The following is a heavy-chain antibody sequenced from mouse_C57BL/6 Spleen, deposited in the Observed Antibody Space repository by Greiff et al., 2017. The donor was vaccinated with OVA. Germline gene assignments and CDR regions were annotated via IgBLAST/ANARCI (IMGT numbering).Heavy chain of an antibody. D-gene: IGHD3-2*02. CDR3: TTTAQATRFAY. V-gene: IGHV14-1*01. J-gene: IGHJ3*01. CDR1: GFTITDYY. CDR2: IDPEDGDT. Sequence: SGAELVRPGASVKLSCTASGFTITDYYMHWVKQRPEQGLAWIGRIDPEDGDTEYAPKFQGKATMTADTSSNTAYLQLSSLTSEDTAVYYCTTTAQATRFAYWGQGTLVTVSA.